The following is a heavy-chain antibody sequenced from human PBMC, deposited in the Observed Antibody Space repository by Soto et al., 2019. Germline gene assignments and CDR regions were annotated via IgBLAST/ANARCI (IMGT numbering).Heavy chain of an antibody. V-gene: IGHV3-23*01. Sequence: GGSLRLSCAASGFTFSSYAISWVRQAPGKGLEWVSAISGSGGSTYYADSVKGRFTISRDNSNNTLYLQMNSLRADDTAAYYCARVSCSGGSCYSLEYWGQRTLVTVS. J-gene: IGHJ4*02. D-gene: IGHD2-15*01. CDR2: ISGSGGST. CDR3: ARVSCSGGSCYSLEY. CDR1: GFTFSSYA.